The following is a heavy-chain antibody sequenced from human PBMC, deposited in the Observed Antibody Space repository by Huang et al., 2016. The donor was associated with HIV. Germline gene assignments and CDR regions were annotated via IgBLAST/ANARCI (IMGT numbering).Heavy chain of an antibody. CDR1: GDSVSSHY. V-gene: IGHV4-59*02. D-gene: IGHD6-19*01. Sequence: QVRLQESGPGLVKPSETLSLSCTVSGDSVSSHYWGWFRHPPGKGLEWIGTVDDSGTTKYNPRLKSRITISVDTSKNGFSLNITSVSAADTAMYFCVRDQGRLAVGGIDNWFDPWGQGALVTVSS. CDR3: VRDQGRLAVGGIDNWFDP. CDR2: VDDSGTT. J-gene: IGHJ5*02.